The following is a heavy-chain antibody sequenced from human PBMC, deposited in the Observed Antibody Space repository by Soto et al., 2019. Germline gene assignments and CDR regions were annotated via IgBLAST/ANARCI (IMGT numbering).Heavy chain of an antibody. Sequence: QLQLQESGSGLVKPSQTLSLTCAVSGGSISSGGYSWSWIRQPPGKGLEWIGYIYHSGSTYYNPSLKSRVTISVDRSKNQFSLKLSSVTAADTAVYYCAADRGYSGYEADYYYGMDVWGQGTTVTVSS. J-gene: IGHJ6*02. CDR1: GGSISSGGYS. CDR2: IYHSGST. V-gene: IGHV4-30-2*01. CDR3: AADRGYSGYEADYYYGMDV. D-gene: IGHD5-12*01.